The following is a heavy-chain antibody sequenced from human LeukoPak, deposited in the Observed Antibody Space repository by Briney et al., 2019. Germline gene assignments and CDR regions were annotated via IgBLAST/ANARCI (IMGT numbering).Heavy chain of an antibody. CDR2: INSDGSST. CDR1: GFTFSSYW. CDR3: ARDTRGQYYYYYMDV. Sequence: PGGSLRLSCAASGFTFSSYWMHWVRQAPGKGLVWVSRINSDGSSTSYADSVKGRFTISRDNAKNTLYLQMNSLRAEDTAVYYCARDTRGQYYYYYMDVWGKGTTVTISS. J-gene: IGHJ6*03. D-gene: IGHD1-1*01. V-gene: IGHV3-74*01.